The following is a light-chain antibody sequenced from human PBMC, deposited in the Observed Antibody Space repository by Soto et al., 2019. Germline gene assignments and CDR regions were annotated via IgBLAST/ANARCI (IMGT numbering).Light chain of an antibody. CDR1: QSISSW. Sequence: DIQMTQSPSTLSASVGDRVTITCRASQSISSWLAWYQQKPGKAPKLLIYNASSLESGVPSRFSGSGSGTDTLLTSSRLPPDYFAYYYRQQYSSHWTFGQGTKVEIK. J-gene: IGKJ1*01. CDR2: NAS. CDR3: QQYSSHWT. V-gene: IGKV1-5*03.